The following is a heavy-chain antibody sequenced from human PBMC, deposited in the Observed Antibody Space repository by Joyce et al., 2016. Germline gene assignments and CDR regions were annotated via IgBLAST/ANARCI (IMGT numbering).Heavy chain of an antibody. Sequence: EVQLVESGGGLVQPGGSLRLSCAASGFSLSNFWVHWVRQVPGKGLLWVSRIKPDGTSFSYADFVSGRFSISRDNAKNTVSLQMNSLTAEDTAIYYGARLVSLRGFFYWHFDLWGRGTLVTVSS. CDR1: GFSLSNFW. J-gene: IGHJ2*01. CDR3: ARLVSLRGFFYWHFDL. V-gene: IGHV3-74*01. D-gene: IGHD2-21*01. CDR2: IKPDGTSF.